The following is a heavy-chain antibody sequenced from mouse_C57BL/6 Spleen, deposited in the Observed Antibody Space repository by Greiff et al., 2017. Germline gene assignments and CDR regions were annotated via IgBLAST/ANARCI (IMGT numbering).Heavy chain of an antibody. CDR1: AYAFRSSW. CDR3: ARVELYHAMDY. J-gene: IGHJ4*01. CDR2: ISPGDGGT. Sequence: QVQLPQSGPALVQPGASVQISCKPSAYAFRSSWMNWVTQRPGKGLELIGRISPGDGGTHYHGTFKGKATLTADKSSSTAYMQLSGLTSEDSAVYCCARVELYHAMDYWGQGNSVTVS. V-gene: IGHV1-82*01.